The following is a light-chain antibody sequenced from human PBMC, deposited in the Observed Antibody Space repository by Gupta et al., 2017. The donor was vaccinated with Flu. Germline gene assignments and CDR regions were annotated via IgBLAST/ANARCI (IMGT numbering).Light chain of an antibody. CDR3: QQSYRNPRS. CDR2: AAS. V-gene: IGKV1-39*01. Sequence: DIQMTQSPSSLSASVGDRVTITCRASQSISSYLNWYQQKPGKAPKLLIYAASSLQSGVPSRFSGSGSGTECTLTISSLQPEDFATDYCQQSYRNPRSFGQGTKVEIK. CDR1: QSISSY. J-gene: IGKJ1*01.